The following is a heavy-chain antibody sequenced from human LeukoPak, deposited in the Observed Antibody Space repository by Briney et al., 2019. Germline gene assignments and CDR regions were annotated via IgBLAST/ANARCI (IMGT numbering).Heavy chain of an antibody. V-gene: IGHV3-48*03. D-gene: IGHD1-14*01. Sequence: PGGSLRLSCAASGFTFSSYEMNWVRQAPGKGLEWVSYISSSGSTIYYADSVKGRFTISRDNSKNTLYLQMNSLRAEDTAVYYCARDPGGGYSFDYWGQGTLVTVSS. J-gene: IGHJ4*02. CDR1: GFTFSSYE. CDR2: ISSSGSTI. CDR3: ARDPGGGYSFDY.